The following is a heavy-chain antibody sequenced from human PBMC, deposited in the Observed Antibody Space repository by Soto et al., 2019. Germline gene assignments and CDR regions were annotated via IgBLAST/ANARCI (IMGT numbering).Heavy chain of an antibody. D-gene: IGHD2-15*01. V-gene: IGHV3-53*04. J-gene: IGHJ6*04. CDR2: FYSGGKT. CDR3: ARAGQYCTTGTCYPASMGV. CDR1: GFTVSSSY. Sequence: EVQLVESGGGLVQPGGSLRLSCSASGFTVSSSYINWVRQAPGKGLEWVSTFYSGGKTYYADSVKGRFTISRHSSENTLYLQMNSLRSEDTAVYDCARAGQYCTTGTCYPASMGVWGEGTTVTVSS.